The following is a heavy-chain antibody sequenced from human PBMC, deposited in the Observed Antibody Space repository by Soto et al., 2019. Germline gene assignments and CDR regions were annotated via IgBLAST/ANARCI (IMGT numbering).Heavy chain of an antibody. Sequence: ETLSLTRSFSGRSISEINSYWGWIRQTPGEGLEWIGTIHHTGSTYYNPSRKSRVIISLDTSKNQFSLKLSSVTAADTALYYCARPEGGYGSGYSWFDPWGQGTRVTVSS. CDR3: ARPEGGYGSGYSWFDP. D-gene: IGHD5-12*01. J-gene: IGHJ5*02. V-gene: IGHV4-39*01. CDR1: GRSISEINSY. CDR2: IHHTGST.